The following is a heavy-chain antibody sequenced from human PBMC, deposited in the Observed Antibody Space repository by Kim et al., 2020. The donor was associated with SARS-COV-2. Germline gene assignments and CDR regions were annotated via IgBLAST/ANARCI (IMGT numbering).Heavy chain of an antibody. D-gene: IGHD2-21*01. CDR1: GFTFSSYS. CDR3: ARDSYLDLIGGWFDP. CDR2: ISSSSSYI. J-gene: IGHJ5*02. Sequence: GGSLRLSCAASGFTFSSYSMNWVRQAPGKGLEWVSSISSSSSYIYYADSVKGRFTISRDNAKNSLYLQMNSLRAEDTAVYYCARDSYLDLIGGWFDPWGQGTLVTVSS. V-gene: IGHV3-21*01.